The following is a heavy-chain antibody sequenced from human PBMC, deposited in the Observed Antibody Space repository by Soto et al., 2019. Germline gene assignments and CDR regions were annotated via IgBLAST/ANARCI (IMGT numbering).Heavy chain of an antibody. V-gene: IGHV4-34*01. CDR2: INHSGST. CDR1: GGSFSGYY. J-gene: IGHJ4*02. CDR3: ARLPRAGCWGGSCYSGVLDY. D-gene: IGHD2-15*01. Sequence: PSETLSLTCAVYGGSFSGYYWSWIRQPPGKGLEWIGEINHSGSTNYNPSLKSRVTISVDTSKNQFSLKLSSVTAADTAVYYCARLPRAGCWGGSCYSGVLDYWGQGTLVTVSS.